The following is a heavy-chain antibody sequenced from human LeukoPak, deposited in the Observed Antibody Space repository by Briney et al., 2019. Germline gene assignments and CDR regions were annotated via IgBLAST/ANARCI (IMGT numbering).Heavy chain of an antibody. J-gene: IGHJ4*02. CDR3: AKDLGYCSGGSCYVFDY. CDR1: GFTFSSYG. D-gene: IGHD2-15*01. CDR2: ISYDGSNK. V-gene: IGHV3-30*18. Sequence: GRSLRLSCAASGFTFSSYGMHWVRQAPGKGLEWVAVISYDGSNKYYADSVKGRFTISRDNSKNTLYLQMNSLRAEDTAVYYCAKDLGYCSGGSCYVFDYRGQGTLVTVSS.